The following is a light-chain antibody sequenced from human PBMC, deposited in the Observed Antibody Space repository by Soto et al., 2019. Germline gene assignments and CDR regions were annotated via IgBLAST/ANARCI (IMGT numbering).Light chain of an antibody. J-gene: IGKJ1*01. Sequence: DIQMTQSPFSLSASVGDRVTITCRASQSIKNYLNWYQQIPGKAPKLLIYAASSLQSGVPSRFSGSGSGTDFTLTISSLQPEDFATYYCQQTYRTPRTFGQGIKVEIK. V-gene: IGKV1-39*01. CDR1: QSIKNY. CDR2: AAS. CDR3: QQTYRTPRT.